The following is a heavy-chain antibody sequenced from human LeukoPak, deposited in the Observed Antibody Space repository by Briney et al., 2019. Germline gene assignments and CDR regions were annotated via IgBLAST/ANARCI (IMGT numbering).Heavy chain of an antibody. CDR3: TRPSYDSSVSGVVY. CDR1: GLTFSGSA. J-gene: IGHJ4*02. Sequence: GGSLRLSCATSGLTFSGSAIHWVRRASGKGLEWVGRIRSKANSYATTDVASVKGRFTISRDDSKNTAYLEMSSLKTEDTAVYYCTRPSYDSSVSGVVYWGQGTLVTVSS. D-gene: IGHD3-22*01. CDR2: IRSKANSYAT. V-gene: IGHV3-73*01.